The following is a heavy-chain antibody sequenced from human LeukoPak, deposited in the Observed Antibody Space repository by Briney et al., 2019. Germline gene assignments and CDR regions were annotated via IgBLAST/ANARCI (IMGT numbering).Heavy chain of an antibody. CDR3: ARDEYSSGCFDP. CDR2: IYTSGST. Sequence: PSETLSLTCTVSGGSISGGSYYWSWIRQPAGKGLEWIGRIYTSGSTNYNPSLKSRVTISVDTSKNQFSLKLSSVTAADTAVYYCARDEYSSGCFDPWGQGTLVTVSS. J-gene: IGHJ5*02. CDR1: GGSISGGSYY. D-gene: IGHD6-19*01. V-gene: IGHV4-61*02.